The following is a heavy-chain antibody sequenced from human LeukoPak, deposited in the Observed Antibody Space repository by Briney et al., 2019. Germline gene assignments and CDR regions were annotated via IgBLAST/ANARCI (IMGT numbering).Heavy chain of an antibody. J-gene: IGHJ3*02. V-gene: IGHV1-69*13. Sequence: EASVKVSCKASGGTFSSYAISWVRQAPGQGLEWMGGIIPIFGTANYAQKFQGRVTITADESTSTAYMELSSLRSEDTAVYYCARIRGYYDFWSGYRDAFDIWGQGTMVTVSS. D-gene: IGHD3-3*01. CDR2: IIPIFGTA. CDR1: GGTFSSYA. CDR3: ARIRGYYDFWSGYRDAFDI.